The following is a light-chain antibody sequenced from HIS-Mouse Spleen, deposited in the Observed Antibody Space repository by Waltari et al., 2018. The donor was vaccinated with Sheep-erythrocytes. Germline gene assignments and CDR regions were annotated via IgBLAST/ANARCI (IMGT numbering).Light chain of an antibody. J-gene: IGLJ3*02. CDR1: SSDVGSYNL. CDR3: CSYAGSSTPWV. CDR2: EGS. V-gene: IGLV2-23*01. Sequence: QSALTQPASVSGSPGQSITISCTGTSSDVGSYNLVSWYQQHPGKAPKLMIYEGSKRPSGVSYSFSGSTSGNTASLTISWLQAEDEADYYCCSYAGSSTPWVFGGGTKLTVL.